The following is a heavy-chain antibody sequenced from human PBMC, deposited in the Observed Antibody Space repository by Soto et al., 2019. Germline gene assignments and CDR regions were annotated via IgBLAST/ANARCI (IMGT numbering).Heavy chain of an antibody. CDR3: ARSHDYGDSRGRFDP. Sequence: QVQLVQSGAEVKKPGSSVKVSCKASGGNLSNYAISWVRQAPGQGLEWMGGIIPIFGTSNYAQKFQGRVTITADESMSTVYMELSSLTSEDTAVYYCARSHDYGDSRGRFDPWGQGSLVTVSS. J-gene: IGHJ5*02. D-gene: IGHD4-17*01. V-gene: IGHV1-69*12. CDR2: IIPIFGTS. CDR1: GGNLSNYA.